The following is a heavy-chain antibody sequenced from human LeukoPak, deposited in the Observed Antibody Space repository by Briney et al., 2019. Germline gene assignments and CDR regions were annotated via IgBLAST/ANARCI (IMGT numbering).Heavy chain of an antibody. D-gene: IGHD2-2*02. CDR3: ARCPYCSSTSCHRGCGMDV. Sequence: PGGSLRLSCAASGFTFSSYWMSWVRQAPGKGLEWVANIKQDGSEKYYVDSVKGRFTISRDNAKNSLYLQMNSLRAEDTAVYYCARCPYCSSTSCHRGCGMDVWGQGTTVTVSS. J-gene: IGHJ6*02. V-gene: IGHV3-7*03. CDR1: GFTFSSYW. CDR2: IKQDGSEK.